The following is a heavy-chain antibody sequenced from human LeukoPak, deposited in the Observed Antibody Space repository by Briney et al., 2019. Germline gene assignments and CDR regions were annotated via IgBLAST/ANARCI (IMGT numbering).Heavy chain of an antibody. D-gene: IGHD6-19*01. CDR3: ARARSSGAFDY. Sequence: PSGTLSLTCAVSGGSISSSYYWGWIRQPPGKGLEWIGSIYYSGSTYYNPSLKSRVTISVDTSKNQFSLKLSSVTAADTAVYYCARARSSGAFDYWGQGTLVTVSS. V-gene: IGHV4-39*01. CDR1: GGSISSSYY. J-gene: IGHJ4*02. CDR2: IYYSGST.